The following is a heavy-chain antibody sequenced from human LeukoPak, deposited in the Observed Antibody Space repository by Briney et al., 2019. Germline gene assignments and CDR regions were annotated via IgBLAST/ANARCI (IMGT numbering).Heavy chain of an antibody. CDR3: AKLGCSSVRCYSNH. V-gene: IGHV3-9*01. D-gene: IGHD2-15*01. CDR2: ISSNSGSI. CDR1: GFTFDDYG. J-gene: IGHJ4*02. Sequence: PGRSLRLSCAASGFTFDDYGMHWVRQAPGKGLEWVSGISSNSGSIGYADSVKGRFTISRDDAKNSLYLQMDSLRDEDTALYHCAKLGCSSVRCYSNHWGQGTLVTVSS.